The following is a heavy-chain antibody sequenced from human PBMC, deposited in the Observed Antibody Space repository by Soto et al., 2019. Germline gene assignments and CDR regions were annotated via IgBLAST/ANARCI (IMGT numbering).Heavy chain of an antibody. CDR3: ARYGEYSSSGGLSFDY. CDR1: GGSISSGGYY. CDR2: IYYSGST. J-gene: IGHJ4*02. D-gene: IGHD6-13*01. Sequence: QVQLQESGPGLVKPSQTLSLTCTVSGGSISSGGYYWSWIRQHPGKGLEWIGYIYYSGSTYYNPSLKSRVTISVDTSKNQVALKLSSVTAADTAVYYCARYGEYSSSGGLSFDYWGQGTLVTVSS. V-gene: IGHV4-31*03.